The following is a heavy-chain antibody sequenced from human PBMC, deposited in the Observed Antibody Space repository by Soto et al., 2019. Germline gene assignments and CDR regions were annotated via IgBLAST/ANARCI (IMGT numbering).Heavy chain of an antibody. J-gene: IGHJ4*02. CDR2: INAGNGNT. CDR3: ATSLIPSNYVTASFDY. Sequence: ASVKVSCKASGYTFTSYAMHWVRQAPGQRLEWMGWINAGNGNTKYSQKFQGRVTITRDTSASTAYMELSSLRSEDTAVYYCATSLIPSNYVTASFDYWGQGTLVTVSS. CDR1: GYTFTSYA. D-gene: IGHD4-4*01. V-gene: IGHV1-3*01.